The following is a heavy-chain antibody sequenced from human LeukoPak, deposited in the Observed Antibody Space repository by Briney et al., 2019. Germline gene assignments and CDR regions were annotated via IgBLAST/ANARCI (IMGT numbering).Heavy chain of an antibody. D-gene: IGHD3-10*01. CDR3: ASGLRGSPPFHH. V-gene: IGHV4-39*07. CDR2: IYYSGST. J-gene: IGHJ1*01. CDR1: GGSISSSSYY. Sequence: SETLSLTCTVSGGSISSSSYYWGWIRQPPGKGLEWIGSIYYSGSTYYNPSLKSRVTISVDTSKNQFSLKLSSVTAADTAVYYCASGLRGSPPFHHWGQGTLVTVSS.